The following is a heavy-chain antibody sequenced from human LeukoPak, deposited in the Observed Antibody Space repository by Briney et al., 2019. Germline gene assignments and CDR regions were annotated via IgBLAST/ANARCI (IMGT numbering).Heavy chain of an antibody. CDR3: AKDDRWGDGYNPFY. Sequence: PGGSLRLSCAASGFTFSSYAMSWVRQAPGKGLEWVAFIRYDGSNKYYADSVKGRFTISRDNSKNTLYLQMNSLRAEDTAVYYCAKDDRWGDGYNPFYWGQGTLVTVSS. V-gene: IGHV3-30*02. D-gene: IGHD5-24*01. J-gene: IGHJ4*02. CDR1: GFTFSSYA. CDR2: IRYDGSNK.